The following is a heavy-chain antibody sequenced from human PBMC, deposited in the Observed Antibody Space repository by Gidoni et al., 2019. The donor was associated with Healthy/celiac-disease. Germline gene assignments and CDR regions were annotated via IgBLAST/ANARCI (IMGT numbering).Heavy chain of an antibody. CDR2: IYYSGST. D-gene: IGHD2-15*01. V-gene: IGHV4-39*01. J-gene: IGHJ4*02. CDR1: GGSISSSSYY. CDR3: WVVAATRGDY. Sequence: QLQLQESGPGLVKPSETLSLTCTVSGGSISSSSYYWGWLRQPPGKGLEWIGSIYYSGSTYYNPSLKSRVTISVDTSKNQFSLKLSSVTAADTAVYYCWVVAATRGDYWGQGTLVTVSS.